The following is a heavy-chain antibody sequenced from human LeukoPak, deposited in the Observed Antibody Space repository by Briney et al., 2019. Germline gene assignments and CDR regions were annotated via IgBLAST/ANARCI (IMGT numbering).Heavy chain of an antibody. Sequence: PGGSLRLSCAASGFTFSDYHMTWIRQAPGKGLEWVSYISGSSIYTRYADSVKGRLTISRDNAKNSLYLQMNSLRAEDTALYYCARGLYYYDSSGYYDPRPLWGQGTLVTVSS. J-gene: IGHJ4*02. V-gene: IGHV3-11*03. CDR2: ISGSSIYT. D-gene: IGHD3-22*01. CDR1: GFTFSDYH. CDR3: ARGLYYYDSSGYYDPRPL.